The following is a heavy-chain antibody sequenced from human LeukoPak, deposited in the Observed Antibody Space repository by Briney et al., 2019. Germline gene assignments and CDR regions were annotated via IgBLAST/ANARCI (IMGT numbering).Heavy chain of an antibody. D-gene: IGHD5-12*01. Sequence: ASVKVSCKASGYTFTSYGISWVRQAPGQGLEWMGWISAYNGNTNYAQKLQGRVTMTTDTSTSTAYMELRSLRSDDTAVYYCARDFRANSDYDYGFDYWGQGTLVTVSS. CDR3: ARDFRANSDYDYGFDY. CDR2: ISAYNGNT. J-gene: IGHJ4*02. V-gene: IGHV1-18*01. CDR1: GYTFTSYG.